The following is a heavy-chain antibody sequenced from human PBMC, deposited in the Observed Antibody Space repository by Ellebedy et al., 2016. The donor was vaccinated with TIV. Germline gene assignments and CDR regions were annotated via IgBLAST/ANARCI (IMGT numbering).Heavy chain of an antibody. J-gene: IGHJ4*02. CDR1: GGASISSGDCS. D-gene: IGHD4/OR15-4a*01. CDR2: IDYSGYT. V-gene: IGHV4-30-4*01. Sequence: SETLSLTXHVSGGASISSGDCSWRWIRPPPGEGLEWIGDIDYSGYTYYSPSLKSRLTISVDTSENQVSLKLSSVTAADTAVYYCARQHRVPDYFDYWGQGRLVTVSS. CDR3: ARQHRVPDYFDY.